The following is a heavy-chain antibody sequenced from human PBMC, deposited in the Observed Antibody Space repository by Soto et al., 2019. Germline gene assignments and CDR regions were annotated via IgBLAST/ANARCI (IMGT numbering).Heavy chain of an antibody. CDR2: LSYEGSEE. D-gene: IGHD2-2*01. CDR3: VRDSARIVVVPPVDGDNWLDP. Sequence: PGGSLRLSCAASGFNFGVFGMHWVRQAPGKGLEWLSVLSYEGSEEYYADSVRGRFTISRDNSKNSLYLQMNSLRAEDTAVYYCVRDSARIVVVPPVDGDNWLDPWGQGTLVTVSS. V-gene: IGHV3-30*03. CDR1: GFNFGVFG. J-gene: IGHJ5*02.